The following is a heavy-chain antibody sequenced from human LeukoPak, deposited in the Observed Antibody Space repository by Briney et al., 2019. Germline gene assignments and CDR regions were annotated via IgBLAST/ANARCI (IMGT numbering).Heavy chain of an antibody. D-gene: IGHD2-2*01. Sequence: PGGSLRLSCAASGFTFSSYSMNWVRQAPGKGLEWVSSISSSSSYIYYADSVKGRFTISRDNAKNSLYLQMNSLRAEDTAVYYCASPRYVVVPAAMIRDYYMDVWGKGTTVTVSS. V-gene: IGHV3-21*01. CDR2: ISSSSSYI. J-gene: IGHJ6*03. CDR1: GFTFSSYS. CDR3: ASPRYVVVPAAMIRDYYMDV.